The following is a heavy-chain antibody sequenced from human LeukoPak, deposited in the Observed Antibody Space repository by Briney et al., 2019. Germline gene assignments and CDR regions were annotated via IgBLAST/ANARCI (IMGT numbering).Heavy chain of an antibody. D-gene: IGHD6-13*01. CDR1: GFTFSSYA. V-gene: IGHV3-21*01. CDR2: ISSSRSYI. J-gene: IGHJ4*02. Sequence: GGSLRLSCAASGFTFSSYAMSWVRQAPGKGLEWVSSISSSRSYIYYADSVKGRFTISRDNAKNSLYLQMNSLRAEDTAVYYCARAAARYFDYWGQGTLVTVSS. CDR3: ARAAARYFDY.